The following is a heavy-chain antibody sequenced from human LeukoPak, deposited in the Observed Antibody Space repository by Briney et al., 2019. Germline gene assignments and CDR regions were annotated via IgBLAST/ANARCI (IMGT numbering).Heavy chain of an antibody. J-gene: IGHJ2*01. D-gene: IGHD6-13*01. Sequence: PSETLSLTCTVSGGSMSSYYWSWIRQPPGKGLEWIGYIYYSGSTNYNPSLKSRVTISVDTSKSQFSLKLSSVTAADTAVYYCAREVRGIAAAGTEKRYFDLWGRGTLVTVSS. CDR3: AREVRGIAAAGTEKRYFDL. CDR2: IYYSGST. V-gene: IGHV4-59*01. CDR1: GGSMSSYY.